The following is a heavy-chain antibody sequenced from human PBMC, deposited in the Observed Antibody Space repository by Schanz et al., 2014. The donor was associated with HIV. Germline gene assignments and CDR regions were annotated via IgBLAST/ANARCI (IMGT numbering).Heavy chain of an antibody. Sequence: QVKLQQWGAGLLKPSETLSLICAVYGASFSDDYWTWIRQPPGKGLEWIGEIDHSGSTKYSPSLRSRVTISTDPSKNQVSLNLSSLTAADTAVYYCTRGRWQDGGPLPFDSWGRGTLVTVSS. CDR1: GASFSDDY. D-gene: IGHD3-16*01. CDR2: IDHSGST. J-gene: IGHJ4*02. CDR3: TRGRWQDGGPLPFDS. V-gene: IGHV4-34*02.